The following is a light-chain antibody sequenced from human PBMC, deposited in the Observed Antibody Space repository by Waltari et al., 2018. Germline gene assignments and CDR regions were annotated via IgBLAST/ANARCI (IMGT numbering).Light chain of an antibody. CDR1: QSVLFSSKNRNY. V-gene: IGKV4-1*01. CDR3: QQYYSSPFT. J-gene: IGKJ3*01. CDR2: WAS. Sequence: DIVMTQSPDSLAVSLGYRAPITCKSSQSVLFSSKNRNYLAWYQQKPGQSPKLVLYWASTRESGVPDRFSGSGSATDFTLTISSLQAEDVAVYYCQQYYSSPFTFGPGTKLEIK.